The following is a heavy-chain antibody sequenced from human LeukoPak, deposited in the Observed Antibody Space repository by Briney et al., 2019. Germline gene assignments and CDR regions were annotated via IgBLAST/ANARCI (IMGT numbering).Heavy chain of an antibody. Sequence: GGSLRLSCAASGASFTKYGMEWVRQAAGAGLEYISGNSRSGDITHYADSVKGRFTISRDNVQNTLYLQMNSLRADDTALYYCATEGFYYWGPGTQVTVSS. CDR1: GASFTKYG. CDR2: NSRSGDIT. CDR3: ATEGFYY. V-gene: IGHV3-23*01. J-gene: IGHJ4*02.